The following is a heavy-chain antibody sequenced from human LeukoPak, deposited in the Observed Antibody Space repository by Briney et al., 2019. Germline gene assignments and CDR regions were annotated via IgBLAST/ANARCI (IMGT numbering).Heavy chain of an antibody. CDR2: IYYSGST. CDR3: ARHLDYGDLFDY. V-gene: IGHV4-59*01. J-gene: IGHJ4*02. D-gene: IGHD4-17*01. CDR1: GGSISSYY. Sequence: PSETLSLTCTVSGGSISSYYWSWIWQPPGKGLEWIGYIYYSGSTNYNPSLKSRVTISVDTSKNQFSLKLSSVTAADTAVYYCARHLDYGDLFDYWGQGTLVTVSS.